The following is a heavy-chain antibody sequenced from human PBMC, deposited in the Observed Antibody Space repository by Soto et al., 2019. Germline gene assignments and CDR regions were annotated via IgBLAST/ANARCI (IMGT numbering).Heavy chain of an antibody. CDR2: TYYRSKWYN. CDR1: VDRLSRTLAA. D-gene: IGHD3-10*01. V-gene: IGHV6-1*01. J-gene: IGHJ6*02. Sequence: SQTPSLTCSIAVDRLSRTLAASNCIRQTPSSCLEWLGRTYYRSKWYNDYAVSVKSRITINPDTSKNQFSLQLNSVSPEDTAVYYCARESYGSGSYDGVDVWGQGNTVTVSS. CDR3: ARESYGSGSYDGVDV.